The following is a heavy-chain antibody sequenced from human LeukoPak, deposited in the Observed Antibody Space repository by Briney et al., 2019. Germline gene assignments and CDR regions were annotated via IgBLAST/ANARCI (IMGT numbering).Heavy chain of an antibody. J-gene: IGHJ4*02. D-gene: IGHD2-2*01. Sequence: GGSLRLSCEASGFTFSTYSMSWVRQAPGKGLEWVSSISSSSSYIYYADSVKGRFTISRDNAKNSLYLQMNSLRAEDTAVYYCAREGYCSSTSCYIYFDYWGQGTLVTVSS. V-gene: IGHV3-21*01. CDR1: GFTFSTYS. CDR2: ISSSSSYI. CDR3: AREGYCSSTSCYIYFDY.